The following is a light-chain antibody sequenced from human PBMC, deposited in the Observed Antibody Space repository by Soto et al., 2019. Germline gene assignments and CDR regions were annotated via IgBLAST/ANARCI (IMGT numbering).Light chain of an antibody. V-gene: IGLV2-14*01. CDR1: SSDVGGYNY. CDR3: SSYTSGRTVWV. Sequence: QSVLTQPASVSGSPGQSITISCTGTSSDVGGYNYVSWYQQHPGKAPKLMIYEVSNRPSGVPNRFSGSKSGNTASLTISGLQAEDEADYYCSSYTSGRTVWVFGGGTKLTVL. J-gene: IGLJ3*02. CDR2: EVS.